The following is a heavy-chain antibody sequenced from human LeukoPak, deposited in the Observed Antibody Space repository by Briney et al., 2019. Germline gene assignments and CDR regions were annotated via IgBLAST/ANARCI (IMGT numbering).Heavy chain of an antibody. CDR2: IYSSGNT. Sequence: SETLSLTCTVSGGSISTYFCSCIWQSAGKGLEWIGRIYSSGNTNYSPSLKSRVTMSVDTSKNQFSLRLNSVTAADTAVYYCVRRQWELQYFDLWGRGTLVAVSS. CDR1: GGSISTYF. D-gene: IGHD1-26*01. J-gene: IGHJ2*01. CDR3: VRRQWELQYFDL. V-gene: IGHV4-4*07.